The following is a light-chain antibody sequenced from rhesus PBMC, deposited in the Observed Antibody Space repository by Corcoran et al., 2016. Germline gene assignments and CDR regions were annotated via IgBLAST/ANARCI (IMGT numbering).Light chain of an antibody. Sequence: DIVMTQTPLSLPVTPGEPASISCRSSQSLLHSNGKTYLHCYLQKPGKSPRVLIYKVTNRESGVPDRVSGSGSGPDFTLKISRVEPDEVGVYYCMQSTKDITFGRGTKVEIK. V-gene: IGKV2S3*01. CDR2: KVT. CDR3: MQSTKDIT. CDR1: QSLLHSNGKTY. J-gene: IGKJ4*01.